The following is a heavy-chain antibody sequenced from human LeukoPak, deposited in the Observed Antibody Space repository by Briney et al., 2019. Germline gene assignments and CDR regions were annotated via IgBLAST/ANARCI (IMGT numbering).Heavy chain of an antibody. CDR3: ARISPRNGKYWGTFYYYMDV. D-gene: IGHD3-16*01. CDR1: GGSISNYC. J-gene: IGHJ6*03. V-gene: IGHV4-59*01. Sequence: PSETLSLTCTVSGGSISNYCWTWIRQPPGKGLEWLGCIYFSGTTNYNPSLKSRVTISLDTSNNEFSLKLTSLTAADTAVYYCARISPRNGKYWGTFYYYMDVWGKGTTVTVSS. CDR2: IYFSGTT.